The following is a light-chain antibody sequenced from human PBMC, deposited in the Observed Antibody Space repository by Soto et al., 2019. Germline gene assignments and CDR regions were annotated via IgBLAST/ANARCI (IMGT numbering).Light chain of an antibody. CDR3: QSYDSTLSGLYV. CDR2: GNN. V-gene: IGLV1-40*01. Sequence: QSVLTQPPSMSGAPGQRVTISCTGTSANIGAGYDVHWYQQLPGMASKLLIYGNNKRPSGVPDRFSGSKSGTSASLAITGLQAEDEADYYCQSYDSTLSGLYVLGTGTKVTVL. CDR1: SANIGAGYD. J-gene: IGLJ1*01.